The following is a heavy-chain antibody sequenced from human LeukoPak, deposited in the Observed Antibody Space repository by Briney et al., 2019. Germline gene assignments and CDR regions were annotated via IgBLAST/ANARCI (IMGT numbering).Heavy chain of an antibody. CDR3: AKRGPGSPQSGKYYFDY. J-gene: IGHJ4*02. V-gene: IGHV3-7*03. CDR1: GFTFSNYW. CDR2: INQDGSGK. D-gene: IGHD3-10*01. Sequence: HPGRSLRLSCAASGFTFSNYWMSWVRQAPGKGLEWVANINQDGSGKEYVDSVKGRFTISRDNAKNSLYLQMNSLRAEDTAVYYCAKRGPGSPQSGKYYFDYWGQGTLVTVSS.